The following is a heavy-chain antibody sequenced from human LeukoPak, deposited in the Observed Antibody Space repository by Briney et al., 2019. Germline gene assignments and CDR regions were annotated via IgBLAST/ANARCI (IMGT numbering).Heavy chain of an antibody. D-gene: IGHD1-26*01. CDR3: ARMGGGYAFDI. V-gene: IGHV4-30-2*01. Sequence: PSETLSLTCAVSGGSISSGGYSWSWIRQPPGKGLEWIGYIYHSGSTYYNPSLKSRVTISVDRPKNQFSLKLSSVTAADTAVYYCARMGGGYAFDIWGQGTMVTVSS. CDR1: GGSISSGGYS. J-gene: IGHJ3*02. CDR2: IYHSGST.